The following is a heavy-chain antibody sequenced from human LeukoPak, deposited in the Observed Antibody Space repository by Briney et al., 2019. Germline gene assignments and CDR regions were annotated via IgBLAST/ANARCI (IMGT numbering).Heavy chain of an antibody. Sequence: GGSLRLSCAVSGFTVSNNYMSWVRQAPGKGLEWVSVIYSDGSTYYADSVKGRFTISRDNSKNTVFLQMNSLRAEDTAVYYCARIYHWGQGTLVTVSS. D-gene: IGHD5-12*01. CDR3: ARIYH. J-gene: IGHJ4*02. CDR2: IYSDGST. CDR1: GFTVSNNY. V-gene: IGHV3-53*01.